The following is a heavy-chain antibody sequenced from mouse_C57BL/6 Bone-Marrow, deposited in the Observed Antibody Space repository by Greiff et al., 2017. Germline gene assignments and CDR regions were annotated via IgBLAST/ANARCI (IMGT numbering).Heavy chain of an antibody. J-gene: IGHJ3*01. CDR3: ARSSYYSNPWFAY. D-gene: IGHD2-5*01. CDR1: GYTFTSYW. CDR2: IYPGSGST. V-gene: IGHV1-55*01. Sequence: QVQLQQPGAELVKPGASVKMSCKASGYTFTSYWITWVKQRPGQGLEWIGDIYPGSGSTNYNEKLKSKATLTVDTSSSTAYMQLSSLTSEDSAVYYCARSSYYSNPWFAYWGQGTLVTVSA.